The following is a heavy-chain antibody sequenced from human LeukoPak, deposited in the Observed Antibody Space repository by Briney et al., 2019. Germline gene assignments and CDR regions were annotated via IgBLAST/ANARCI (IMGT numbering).Heavy chain of an antibody. CDR1: GFTFSSYS. D-gene: IGHD3-10*01. J-gene: IGHJ4*02. V-gene: IGHV3-23*01. CDR2: ISGSGGST. Sequence: PGGSLRLSCAASGFTFSSYSMNWVRQAPGKGLEWISAISGSGGSTYYADSVKGRFTISRDNSKNTLYLQMNSLRAEDTAVYYCAKARSGGHAGPVYYWGQGTLVTVSS. CDR3: AKARSGGHAGPVYY.